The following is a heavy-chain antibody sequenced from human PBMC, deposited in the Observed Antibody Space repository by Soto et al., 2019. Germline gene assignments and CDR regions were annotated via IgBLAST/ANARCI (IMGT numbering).Heavy chain of an antibody. J-gene: IGHJ4*02. CDR3: PQADITGLFDY. CDR1: GGSFSGYY. Sequence: QVQLQQWGAGLLKPSETLSLTCAVYGGSFSGYYWTWIRQPPGTGLEWIGEINHIGSTNYNPSPKGWVTFSVVTSKHPLSPKLTSVSAADPAVYYCPQADITGLFDYWGQGPLVTVSS. CDR2: INHIGST. D-gene: IGHD2-8*02. V-gene: IGHV4-34*01.